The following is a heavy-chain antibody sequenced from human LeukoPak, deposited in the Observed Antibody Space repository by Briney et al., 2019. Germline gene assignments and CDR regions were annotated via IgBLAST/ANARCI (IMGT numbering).Heavy chain of an antibody. Sequence: GGSLRLSCAASGFTFSSYGMHWVRQAPGKGLEWVAFIRYDGSNKYYADSVKGRFTISRDNSKNTLYLQMNSLRAEDTAVYYCAKDLSSSSRVNFDLDYWGQGTLVTVSS. V-gene: IGHV3-30*02. J-gene: IGHJ4*02. CDR2: IRYDGSNK. CDR1: GFTFSSYG. D-gene: IGHD6-6*01. CDR3: AKDLSSSSRVNFDLDY.